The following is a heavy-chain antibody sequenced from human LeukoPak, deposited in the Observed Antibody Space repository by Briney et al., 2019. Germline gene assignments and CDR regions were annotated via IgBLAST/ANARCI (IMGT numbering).Heavy chain of an antibody. CDR1: GGSFSGYY. V-gene: IGHV4-34*01. D-gene: IGHD2-15*01. CDR3: ARDLLLGYCSGGSCYPRLRPTSWFDP. Sequence: SETLSLTRAVYGGSFSGYYWSRIRQPPGKGLEWIGEINHSGSTNYNPSLKSRVTISVDTSKNQFSLKLSSVTAADTAVYYCARDLLLGYCSGGSCYPRLRPTSWFDPWGQGTLVTVSS. J-gene: IGHJ5*02. CDR2: INHSGST.